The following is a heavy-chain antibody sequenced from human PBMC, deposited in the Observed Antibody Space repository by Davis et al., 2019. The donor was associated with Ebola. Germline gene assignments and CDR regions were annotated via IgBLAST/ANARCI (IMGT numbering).Heavy chain of an antibody. V-gene: IGHV1-69*13. CDR1: GGTFSSYT. CDR2: IIPIFATT. J-gene: IGHJ4*02. D-gene: IGHD3-3*01. CDR3: ATFGDLYFFDY. Sequence: SVKVSCKASGGTFSSYTISWVRQAPGQGLEWMGGIIPIFATTNYAQKFQGRVTITADESTSTAYMELSSLRSEDTAVYYCATFGDLYFFDYWGQGTLVTVSS.